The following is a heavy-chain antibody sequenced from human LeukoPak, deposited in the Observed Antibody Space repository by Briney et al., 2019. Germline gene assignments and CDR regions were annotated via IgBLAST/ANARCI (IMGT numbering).Heavy chain of an antibody. CDR2: IHYSGST. Sequence: PSETLSLTCTVSGGAVSSGSYYWSWLRQPPGQGLEWIGYIHYSGSTKYNPSLKSRVTMSVDTSKNQFSLKVTSVTAADTAIYYCTRTNYGDYNWFDPWGQGTLVTVSS. D-gene: IGHD4-17*01. V-gene: IGHV4-61*01. J-gene: IGHJ5*02. CDR1: GGAVSSGSYY. CDR3: TRTNYGDYNWFDP.